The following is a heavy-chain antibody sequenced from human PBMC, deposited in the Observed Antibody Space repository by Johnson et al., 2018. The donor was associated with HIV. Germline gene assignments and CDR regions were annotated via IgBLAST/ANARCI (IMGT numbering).Heavy chain of an antibody. CDR2: IKKDGSEK. Sequence: VQLVESGGGVVQPGGSLRLSCAASGFTFNTYWMTWVRQAPGKGLEWVANIKKDGSEKYYVDSVKGRFTISRDNAKNSLYLQMSSLRAEDTAVYYCAKEAADDALDIWGQGTMVTVSS. D-gene: IGHD6-25*01. J-gene: IGHJ3*02. CDR1: GFTFNTYW. V-gene: IGHV3-7*01. CDR3: AKEAADDALDI.